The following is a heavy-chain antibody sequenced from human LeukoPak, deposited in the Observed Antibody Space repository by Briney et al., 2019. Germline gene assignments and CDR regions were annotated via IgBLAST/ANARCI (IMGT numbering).Heavy chain of an antibody. CDR3: TRGDFYVGAQDY. J-gene: IGHJ4*02. Sequence: KSGGSLRLSCAASGFTFSSYAMHWVRQAPGKGLEWVAVISYDGSNKYYADSVKGRFTISRDNSKNTLYLQMNSLRAGDTAVYYCTRGDFYVGAQDYWGQGTLVAVSS. CDR2: ISYDGSNK. D-gene: IGHD1-26*01. CDR1: GFTFSSYA. V-gene: IGHV3-30-3*01.